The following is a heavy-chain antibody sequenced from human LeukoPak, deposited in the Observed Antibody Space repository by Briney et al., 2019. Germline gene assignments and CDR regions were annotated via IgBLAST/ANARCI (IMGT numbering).Heavy chain of an antibody. V-gene: IGHV4-59*08. D-gene: IGHD6-19*01. CDR3: ARWSSSGWAFDY. Sequence: SETLSLTCTVSGGTISSYYWNWIRQPPGKGLEWIGYIHSSGSTKYNPSLKSRVTISVDTSKNQFSLKLSSVTAADTAVYYCARWSSSGWAFDYWGQGTLVTVSS. J-gene: IGHJ4*02. CDR1: GGTISSYY. CDR2: IHSSGST.